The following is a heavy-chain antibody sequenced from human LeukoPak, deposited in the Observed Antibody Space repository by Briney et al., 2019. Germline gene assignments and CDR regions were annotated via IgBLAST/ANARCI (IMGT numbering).Heavy chain of an antibody. V-gene: IGHV4-59*01. Sequence: SETLSLTCAVSGGSISSYYWSWIRQSPGKGLECIGYIHYTGSTNYNPSLKSRVTISVETSKNQFSLKLKSVTAADTAVYYCARGGYYGSGNDFRFDPWGQGTLVTVSS. J-gene: IGHJ5*02. CDR3: ARGGYYGSGNDFRFDP. CDR1: GGSISSYY. CDR2: IHYTGST. D-gene: IGHD3-10*01.